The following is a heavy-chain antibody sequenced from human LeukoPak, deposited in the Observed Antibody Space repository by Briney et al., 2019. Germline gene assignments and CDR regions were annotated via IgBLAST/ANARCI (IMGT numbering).Heavy chain of an antibody. J-gene: IGHJ4*02. Sequence: GGSLRLSCAASGFTLSSYGMHWVRQAPGKGLEWVAVISYDGSNKYYADSVKGRFTISRDNSKNTLYLQMNSLRAEDTAVYYCAKDEPDTAMSYLDYWGQGTLVTVSS. V-gene: IGHV3-30*18. CDR3: AKDEPDTAMSYLDY. D-gene: IGHD5-18*01. CDR1: GFTLSSYG. CDR2: ISYDGSNK.